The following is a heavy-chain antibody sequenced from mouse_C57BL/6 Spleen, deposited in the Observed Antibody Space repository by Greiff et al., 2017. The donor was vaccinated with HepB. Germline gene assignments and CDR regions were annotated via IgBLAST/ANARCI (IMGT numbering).Heavy chain of an antibody. V-gene: IGHV5-12*01. D-gene: IGHD1-1*01. CDR2: ISNGGGST. J-gene: IGHJ4*01. Sequence: EVKLVESGGGLVQPGGSLKLSCAASGFTFSDYYMYWVRQTPEKRLEWVAYISNGGGSTYYPDTVKGRFTISRDNAKNTLYLQMSRLKSEDTAMYYCARRGDGSYAMDYWGQGTSVTVSS. CDR3: ARRGDGSYAMDY. CDR1: GFTFSDYY.